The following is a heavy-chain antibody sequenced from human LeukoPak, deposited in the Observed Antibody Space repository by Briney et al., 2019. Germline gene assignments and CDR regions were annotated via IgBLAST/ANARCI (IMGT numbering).Heavy chain of an antibody. V-gene: IGHV4-4*07. CDR2: IYTSGST. J-gene: IGHJ4*02. Sequence: SETLSLTCTVSGGSISSYYWSWIRQPAGKGLEWIGRIYTSGSTNYNPSLKSRVTISVDTSKNQFSLKLSSVTAADTAVYYCARRGSGYSALYFDYWGQGTLVTVSS. CDR1: GGSISSYY. CDR3: ARRGSGYSALYFDY. D-gene: IGHD3-3*01.